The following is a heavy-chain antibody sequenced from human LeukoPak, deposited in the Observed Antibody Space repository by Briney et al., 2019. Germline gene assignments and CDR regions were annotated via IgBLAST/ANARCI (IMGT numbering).Heavy chain of an antibody. CDR3: ARTRYFDY. J-gene: IGHJ4*02. Sequence: SETLSLTCTVSGDSISSSYCSWIRQPPGKGLEWIGYIYNSGSTNYNPSLKSRVTISLDTSKNQFSLKLTSVTAADTAVYYCARTRYFDYWGRGTLVTVS. V-gene: IGHV4-59*01. CDR1: GDSISSSY. CDR2: IYNSGST.